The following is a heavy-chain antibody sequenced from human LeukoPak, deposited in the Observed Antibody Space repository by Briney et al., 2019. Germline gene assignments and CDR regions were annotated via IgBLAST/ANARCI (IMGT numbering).Heavy chain of an antibody. CDR1: GFTFSDSA. CDR3: TIIVGATLDY. Sequence: PGGSLRLSCAASGFTFSDSAMRWVRQASGKGLEWVGRIGSKANTYATAYAASVKGRFTISRDDSKNTAYLQMNSLKTEDTAVYYCTIIVGATLDYWGQGTLVTVSS. CDR2: IGSKANTYAT. D-gene: IGHD1-26*01. J-gene: IGHJ4*02. V-gene: IGHV3-73*01.